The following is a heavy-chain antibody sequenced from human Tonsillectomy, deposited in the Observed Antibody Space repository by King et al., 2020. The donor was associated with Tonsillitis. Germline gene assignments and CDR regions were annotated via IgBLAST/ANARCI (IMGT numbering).Heavy chain of an antibody. D-gene: IGHD6-13*01. Sequence: VQLVESGGGLVQPGGSLRLSCAASGFTFSSYAMSWVRQAPGKGLEWVSAISGSGGSTYYADSVKGRFTISRDNSKNTLYQQMNSLRAEDTAVYYCAKDLGLWSSWSAWYFDLWGRGTLVTVSS. CDR2: ISGSGGST. J-gene: IGHJ2*01. CDR1: GFTFSSYA. V-gene: IGHV3-23*04. CDR3: AKDLGLWSSWSAWYFDL.